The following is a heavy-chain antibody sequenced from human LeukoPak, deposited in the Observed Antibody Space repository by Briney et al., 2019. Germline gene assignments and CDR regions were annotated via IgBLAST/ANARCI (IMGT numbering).Heavy chain of an antibody. D-gene: IGHD2-2*01. Sequence: PGGSLRLSCAASGFTFSSYAMHWVRQALGKGLEWVAVISYDGSNKYYADSVKGRFTISRDNSKNTLYLQMNSLRAEDTAVYYCARDRPQPSHRGYYYYGMDVWGKGATVTVSS. J-gene: IGHJ6*04. CDR3: ARDRPQPSHRGYYYYGMDV. CDR2: ISYDGSNK. V-gene: IGHV3-30*04. CDR1: GFTFSSYA.